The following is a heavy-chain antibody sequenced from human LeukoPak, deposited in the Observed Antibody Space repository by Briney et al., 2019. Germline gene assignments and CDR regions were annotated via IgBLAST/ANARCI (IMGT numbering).Heavy chain of an antibody. D-gene: IGHD4-23*01. Sequence: GRSLRLSCAASGFTFSSYGMHWVRQAPGKGLEWVAVISYDGSNKYYADSVKGRFTISRDNSKNTLYLQMNSLRAEDTAVYYCANSRPGKGYYYYYGMDVWGQGTTVTVSS. CDR3: ANSRPGKGYYYYYGMDV. V-gene: IGHV3-30*18. CDR2: ISYDGSNK. J-gene: IGHJ6*02. CDR1: GFTFSSYG.